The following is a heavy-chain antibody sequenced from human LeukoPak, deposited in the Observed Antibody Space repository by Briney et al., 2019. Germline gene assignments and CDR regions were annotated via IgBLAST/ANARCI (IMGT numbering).Heavy chain of an antibody. D-gene: IGHD3-22*01. CDR1: GGSFSVYY. V-gene: IGHV4-34*01. Sequence: SETLSLTCAVYGGSFSVYYWSWIRQPPGKGLEWIGEINHSGSNNYNPSLKSRVTISVDTSKNQFSLKLSSVTAADTAVYYCARARQWLPWYFDLWGRGTLVTVSS. CDR3: ARARQWLPWYFDL. J-gene: IGHJ2*01. CDR2: INHSGSN.